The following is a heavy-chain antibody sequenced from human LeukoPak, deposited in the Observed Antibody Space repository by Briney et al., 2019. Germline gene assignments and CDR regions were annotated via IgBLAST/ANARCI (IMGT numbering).Heavy chain of an antibody. D-gene: IGHD3-3*01. CDR2: INHSGST. Sequence: SETLSLTCAVYGGSFSGYYWSWTRQPPGKGLEWIGEINHSGSTNYNPSLKSRVTISVDTSKNQFSLKLSSVTAADTAVYYCARVDFWSGYKGMDVWGKGTTVTVSS. V-gene: IGHV4-34*01. CDR3: ARVDFWSGYKGMDV. J-gene: IGHJ6*04. CDR1: GGSFSGYY.